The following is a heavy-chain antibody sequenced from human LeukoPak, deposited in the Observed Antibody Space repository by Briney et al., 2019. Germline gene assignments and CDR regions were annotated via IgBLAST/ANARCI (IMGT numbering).Heavy chain of an antibody. V-gene: IGHV4-38-2*02. CDR3: ASLVTAIGGYYFDY. J-gene: IGHJ4*02. Sequence: SETLSLTCTVSGYSISSGYYWGWIRQPPGKGLEWVGTIYHSESSYYNPSLKSRVTISVDTSKNQFSLKLSSVTAADTAVYYCASLVTAIGGYYFDYWSQGTLVTVSS. D-gene: IGHD2-21*02. CDR1: GYSISSGYY. CDR2: IYHSESS.